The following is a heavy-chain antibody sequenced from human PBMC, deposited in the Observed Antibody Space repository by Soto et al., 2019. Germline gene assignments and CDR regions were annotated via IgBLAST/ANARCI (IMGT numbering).Heavy chain of an antibody. J-gene: IGHJ5*02. CDR3: AGAPGWLIET. CDR2: IKQDGSEK. D-gene: IGHD5-12*01. V-gene: IGHV3-7*04. CDR1: GFTFSTYW. Sequence: EVQLVESGGGLVQPGGSLTLSCAASGFTFSTYWMFWVRQAPGKGLEWVATIKQDGSEKIYVDSVKGRFAISRDNAKNSLHLQMNSLRAEDTAVYFCAGAPGWLIETWGQGTLITVSS.